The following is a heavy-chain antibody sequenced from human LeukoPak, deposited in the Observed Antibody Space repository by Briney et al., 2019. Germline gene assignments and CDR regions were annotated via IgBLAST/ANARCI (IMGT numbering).Heavy chain of an antibody. CDR1: GFTFSSYS. D-gene: IGHD6-6*01. V-gene: IGHV3-48*01. Sequence: GGSLRLSCAASGFTFSSYSMNWVRQAPGKGLEWVSYISSSSSTIYYADSVKGRFTISRYDAKNSLYLQMNSLRAEDTAVYYCASQAARGYYWGQGTLVTVSS. J-gene: IGHJ4*02. CDR2: ISSSSSTI. CDR3: ASQAARGYY.